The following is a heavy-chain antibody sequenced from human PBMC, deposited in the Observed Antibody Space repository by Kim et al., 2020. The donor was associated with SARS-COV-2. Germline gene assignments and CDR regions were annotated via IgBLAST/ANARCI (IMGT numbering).Heavy chain of an antibody. CDR1: GGTFSSYA. D-gene: IGHD2-2*01. CDR2: IIPIFGTA. J-gene: IGHJ6*02. Sequence: SVKVSCKASGGTFSSYAISWVRQAPGQGLEWMGGIIPIFGTANYAQKFQGRVTITADESTSTAYMELSSLRSEDTAVYYCASKMGGDKIVVPAARILGYYYYGMDVWGQGTTVTVSS. CDR3: ASKMGGDKIVVPAARILGYYYYGMDV. V-gene: IGHV1-69*13.